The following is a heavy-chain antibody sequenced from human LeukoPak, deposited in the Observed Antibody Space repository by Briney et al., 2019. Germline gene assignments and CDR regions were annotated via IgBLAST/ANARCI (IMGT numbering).Heavy chain of an antibody. Sequence: SETLSLTCTVSGGSVSSSSYYWGWIRQPPGKGLEWIGSIYYSGSTYYNPSLKSRVTISVDTSKNQFSLRLSSVTAADTAVYYCARGPCSSTSCYSAYWGQGTLVTVSS. V-gene: IGHV4-39*07. J-gene: IGHJ4*02. D-gene: IGHD2-2*01. CDR3: ARGPCSSTSCYSAY. CDR1: GGSVSSSSYY. CDR2: IYYSGST.